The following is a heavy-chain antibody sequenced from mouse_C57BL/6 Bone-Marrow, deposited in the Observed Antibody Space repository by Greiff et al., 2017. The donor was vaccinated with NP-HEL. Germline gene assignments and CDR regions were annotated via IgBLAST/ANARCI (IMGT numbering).Heavy chain of an antibody. V-gene: IGHV14-4*01. Sequence: VQLKESGAELVRPGASVKLSCTASGFNIKDDYMHWVKQRPEQGLEWIGWIDPENGDTESASKFQGKATITADTSSNTAYLQLSSLTSEDTAVYYCTTGLLYYFDYWGQGTTLTVSS. J-gene: IGHJ2*01. CDR1: GFNIKDDY. CDR2: IDPENGDT. CDR3: TTGLLYYFDY. D-gene: IGHD3-3*01.